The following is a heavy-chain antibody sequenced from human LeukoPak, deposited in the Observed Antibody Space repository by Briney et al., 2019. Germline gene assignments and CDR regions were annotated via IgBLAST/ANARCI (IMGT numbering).Heavy chain of an antibody. Sequence: GGSLRLSCAASGFTFSSYSMNWVRQAPGKGLEWVSSISSSSSYIYYADSVKGRFTISRDNAKNSLYLQMNSLRAEDTAVYYCARGVVVVVAATEYYFDYWGQGTLVTVSS. CDR2: ISSSSSYI. J-gene: IGHJ4*02. CDR3: ARGVVVVVAATEYYFDY. CDR1: GFTFSSYS. D-gene: IGHD2-15*01. V-gene: IGHV3-21*01.